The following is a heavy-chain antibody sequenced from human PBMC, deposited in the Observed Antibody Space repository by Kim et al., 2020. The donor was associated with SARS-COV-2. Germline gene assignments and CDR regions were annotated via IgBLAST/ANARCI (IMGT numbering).Heavy chain of an antibody. J-gene: IGHJ4*02. D-gene: IGHD4-4*01. Sequence: YEGCVKSQFTISRDSAKNSLYLQMSSLRAENTAVYYCAESRTDGYSPGVYWGQGTLVTVSS. V-gene: IGHV3-11*01. CDR3: AESRTDGYSPGVY.